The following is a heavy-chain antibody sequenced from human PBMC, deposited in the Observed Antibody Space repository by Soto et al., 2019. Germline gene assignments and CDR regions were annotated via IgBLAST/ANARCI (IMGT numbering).Heavy chain of an antibody. CDR3: ARDVGV. V-gene: IGHV3-66*01. CDR2: IYSDGSR. J-gene: IGHJ6*04. Sequence: EVQLVESGGGLVQPGGSLRLSCAASGVTVSNNYMSWVRQAPGKGLEWVSVIYSDGSRYYADSVQGRFTISRDNSKNSVYLQMNGLRAEDSAVYYCARDVGVWGRGTTVTVSS. CDR1: GVTVSNNY.